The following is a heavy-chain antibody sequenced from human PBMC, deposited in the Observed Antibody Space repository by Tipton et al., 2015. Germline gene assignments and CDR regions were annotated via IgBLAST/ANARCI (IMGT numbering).Heavy chain of an antibody. J-gene: IGHJ6*01. CDR2: IFPLSGGT. V-gene: IGHV1-69*06. CDR3: ASSDDFMDHLYGLRV. CDR1: GDIFTNYI. Sequence: QVQLVQSGAEVKKPGSSLKVSCKASGDIFTNYIFIWVRQAPGQGLEWMGGIFPLSGGTDYAQKVQDRLNITADKSTQTVYMALTNLNSEDTATYFCASSDDFMDHLYGLRVWGQGTTVIVSS. D-gene: IGHD2-21*01.